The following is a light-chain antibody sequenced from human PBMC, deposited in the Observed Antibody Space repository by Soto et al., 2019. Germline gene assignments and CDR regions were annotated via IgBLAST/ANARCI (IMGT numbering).Light chain of an antibody. CDR2: RNN. Sequence: QSVLTQPPSASGTPGQRVTISCSGSSSNIGSNYVYWYQQLPGTAPKLLIYRNNQRPSGVPDRFSGSKSGTSASLAISGHRSDDEADYYCAAWDDSLSGPLYVFGTGTKVTVL. CDR1: SSNIGSNY. J-gene: IGLJ1*01. V-gene: IGLV1-47*01. CDR3: AAWDDSLSGPLYV.